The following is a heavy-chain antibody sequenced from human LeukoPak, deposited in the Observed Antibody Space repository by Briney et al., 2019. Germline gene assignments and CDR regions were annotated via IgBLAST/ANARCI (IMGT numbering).Heavy chain of an antibody. CDR3: ARGEHYYDSSGYYAEYFQH. Sequence: GSSVKVSCKASGGTFSSYAISWVRQAPGQGLEWMGGIIPIFGTANYAQKVQGRVTITTDESTSTAYMELSSLRSEDTAVYYCARGEHYYDSSGYYAEYFQHWGQGTLVTVSS. J-gene: IGHJ1*01. V-gene: IGHV1-69*05. CDR1: GGTFSSYA. D-gene: IGHD3-22*01. CDR2: IIPIFGTA.